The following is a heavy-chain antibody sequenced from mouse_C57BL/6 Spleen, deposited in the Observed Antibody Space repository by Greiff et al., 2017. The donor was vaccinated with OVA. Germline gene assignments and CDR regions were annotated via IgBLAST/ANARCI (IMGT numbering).Heavy chain of an antibody. J-gene: IGHJ3*01. CDR2: IRLKSDNYAT. CDR1: GFTFSNYW. Sequence: EVKLVESGGGLVQPGGSMKLSCVASGFTFSNYWMNWVRQSPEKGLEWVAQIRLKSDNYATHYAESVKGRFTISRDDSKSSVYLQMNNLRAEDTGIYYCTADGGPWFAYWGQGTLVTVSA. V-gene: IGHV6-3*01. CDR3: TADGGPWFAY.